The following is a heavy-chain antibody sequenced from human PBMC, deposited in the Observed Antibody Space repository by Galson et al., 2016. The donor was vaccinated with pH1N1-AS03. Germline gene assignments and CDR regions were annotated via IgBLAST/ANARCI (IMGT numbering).Heavy chain of an antibody. D-gene: IGHD1-26*01. CDR3: VREQGGSDDY. V-gene: IGHV3-74*01. J-gene: IGHJ4*02. Sequence: SLRLSCAASGFTFTSSWMHWVRQVPGKGLVWVSHINEDGYTRRYADSVRGRFTISRDNAKNTLYLQMNRLRTEDTAVYFCVREQGGSDDYWGQGAIVTVSS. CDR1: GFTFTSSW. CDR2: INEDGYTR.